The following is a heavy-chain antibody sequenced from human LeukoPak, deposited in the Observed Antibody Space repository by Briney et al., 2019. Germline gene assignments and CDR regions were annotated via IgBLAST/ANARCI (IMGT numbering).Heavy chain of an antibody. D-gene: IGHD6-19*01. CDR3: ARVTIAVAGDFDAFDI. CDR2: IYHSGST. V-gene: IGHV4-38-2*01. J-gene: IGHJ3*02. Sequence: PSETLSLTWAVSGYSISSGYYWGWIRQPPGKGLEWIGSIYHSGSTYYNPSLKSRVTISVDTSKNQFSLKLSSVTAADTAVYYCARVTIAVAGDFDAFDIWGQGTMVTVSS. CDR1: GYSISSGYY.